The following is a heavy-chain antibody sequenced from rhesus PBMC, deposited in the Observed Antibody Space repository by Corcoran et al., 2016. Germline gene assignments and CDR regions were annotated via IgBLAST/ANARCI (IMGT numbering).Heavy chain of an antibody. D-gene: IGHD4-29*01. CDR3: ARVDGSRHIDY. V-gene: IGHV4S7*01. CDR2: IYSSTGNT. J-gene: IGHJ4*01. Sequence: QVQLKESGPGLVKPSETLSLTCAVSGDSISSVYGWGWIRQPPGKGLEWIVTIYSSTGNTYYDPSLKSRVTISKDTSKNQLSLKLSSVTAADTAVYYCARVDGSRHIDYWGQGVLVTVSS. CDR1: GDSISSVYG.